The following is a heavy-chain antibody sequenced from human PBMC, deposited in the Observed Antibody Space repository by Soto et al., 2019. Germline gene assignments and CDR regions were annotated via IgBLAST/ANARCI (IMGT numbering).Heavy chain of an antibody. D-gene: IGHD2-15*01. Sequence: EVQLSESGGRLVQPGGSLRLSCAASRFTFSQYAMTWVRQAPGKGLQWVSTILPDETGFYTVSVKGRFTISRDNFRGILYLQMNDLWVEDAAIYFCAKDRLPTSGQRFYFDSWGQGSLVTVSS. CDR2: ILPDETG. V-gene: IGHV3-23*01. CDR3: AKDRLPTSGQRFYFDS. CDR1: RFTFSQYA. J-gene: IGHJ4*02.